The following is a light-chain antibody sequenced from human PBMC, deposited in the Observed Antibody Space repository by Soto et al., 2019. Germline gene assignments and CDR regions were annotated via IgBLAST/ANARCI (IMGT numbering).Light chain of an antibody. V-gene: IGKV3D-15*01. CDR1: QSVSDN. Sequence: EIVLTQSPATLSVSPGERVTLSCRTSQSVSDNLAWYQQKPGQAPRLLIYGASIRATDIPARFSGSGSGTEFSLPVSSLESEDFAVYYCHQYNDWPLTFGGGTKVEIK. CDR2: GAS. CDR3: HQYNDWPLT. J-gene: IGKJ4*01.